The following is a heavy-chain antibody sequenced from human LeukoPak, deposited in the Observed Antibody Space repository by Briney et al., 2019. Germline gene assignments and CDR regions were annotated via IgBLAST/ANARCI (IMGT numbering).Heavy chain of an antibody. J-gene: IGHJ4*02. CDR1: GGTFRGYA. CDR2: IIPIFGTA. CDR3: ATISGAAGTEDTDFDY. V-gene: IGHV1-69*05. Sequence: GASVKDSCKASGGTFRGYAISWVRQAPGQGLEWMGGIIPIFGTANYAQKFQGRVTITTDESTSSAYMELSSLRSEDTAVYYCATISGAAGTEDTDFDYWGQGTLVTVSS. D-gene: IGHD6-13*01.